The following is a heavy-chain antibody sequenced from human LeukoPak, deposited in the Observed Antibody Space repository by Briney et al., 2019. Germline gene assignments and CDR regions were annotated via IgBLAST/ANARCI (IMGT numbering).Heavy chain of an antibody. CDR1: GGSISSGGYY. J-gene: IGHJ4*02. D-gene: IGHD3-10*01. Sequence: SETLSLTCTVSGGSISSGGYYWSWIRQHPGKGLEWIGYTYYSGSTYYNPSLKSRVTISLDTSKNQYSLKLSSVTAADTAVYYCAREVMVRANNYFDYWGQGTLVTVSS. V-gene: IGHV4-31*03. CDR2: TYYSGST. CDR3: AREVMVRANNYFDY.